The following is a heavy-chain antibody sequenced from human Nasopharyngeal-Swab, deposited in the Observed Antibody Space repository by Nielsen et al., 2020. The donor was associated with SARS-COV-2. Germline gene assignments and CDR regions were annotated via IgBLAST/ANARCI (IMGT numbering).Heavy chain of an antibody. Sequence: SQTLSLPHAFYIASFSVYYWTWLRRPPGEGLAWIGEINHSGRTNSNPSLQSRVTISVDTSKNQFSLKLTSVTAADTAVYYCARLTNSAGDCWGQGTLVTVSS. CDR1: IASFSVYY. J-gene: IGHJ4*02. V-gene: IGHV4-34*01. D-gene: IGHD4-23*01. CDR3: ARLTNSAGDC. CDR2: INHSGRT.